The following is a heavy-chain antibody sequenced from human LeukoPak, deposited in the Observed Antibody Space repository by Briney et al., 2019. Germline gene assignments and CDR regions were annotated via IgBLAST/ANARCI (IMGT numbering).Heavy chain of an antibody. Sequence: GASVKVSCKASGYTFTGYYMHWVRQAPGQRLEWMGWINTNTGNPTYAQGFTGRFVFSLDTSVSTAYLQISSLKTEDTAVYYCARGLSANCFDPWGQGTLVTVSS. CDR1: GYTFTGYY. J-gene: IGHJ5*02. CDR3: ARGLSANCFDP. V-gene: IGHV7-4-1*02. D-gene: IGHD2-21*01. CDR2: INTNTGNP.